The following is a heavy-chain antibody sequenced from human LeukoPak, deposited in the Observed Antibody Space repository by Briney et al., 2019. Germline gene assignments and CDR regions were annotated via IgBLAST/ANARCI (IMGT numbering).Heavy chain of an antibody. CDR1: GDSVSSNSVA. Sequence: SQTLSLTCAISGDSVSSNSVAWNWIRQSPSRGLEWLGRTYYRSEWYYDYAVSLKSRLTINSDTSKNQFSLQLNSVTPEDTAVYYCARGWALHPWGQGTLVTVSS. V-gene: IGHV6-1*01. CDR3: ARGWALHP. CDR2: TYYRSEWYY. D-gene: IGHD1-26*01. J-gene: IGHJ5*02.